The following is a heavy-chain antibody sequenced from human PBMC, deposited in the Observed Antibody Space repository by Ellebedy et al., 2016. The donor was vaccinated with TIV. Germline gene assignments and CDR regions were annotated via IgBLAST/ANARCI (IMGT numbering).Heavy chain of an antibody. J-gene: IGHJ4*02. D-gene: IGHD6-13*01. Sequence: SETLSLTCAVYGGSFSGYYWSWIRQPPGKGLEWIGEINHSGSTNYNPSLKSRVTISVDTSKNQFSLKLSSVTAADTAVYYCARSVVAAAGKDYWGQGTLVTVSS. CDR1: GGSFSGYY. CDR2: INHSGST. V-gene: IGHV4-34*01. CDR3: ARSVVAAAGKDY.